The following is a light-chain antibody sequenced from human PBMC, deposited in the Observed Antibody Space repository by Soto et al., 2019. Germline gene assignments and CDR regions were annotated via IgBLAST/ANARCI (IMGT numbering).Light chain of an antibody. J-gene: IGKJ4*01. CDR3: QQFSSYPLT. Sequence: EFVLTQSPGTLSLSPGERATLSCRASQTVRNNCLAWYQQKPGQAPRLLIYDASSRATGIPDRFSGGGSGTDFTLTISRLEPEDFAVYYCQQFSSYPLTVGGGTKV. CDR2: DAS. V-gene: IGKV3-20*01. CDR1: QTVRNNC.